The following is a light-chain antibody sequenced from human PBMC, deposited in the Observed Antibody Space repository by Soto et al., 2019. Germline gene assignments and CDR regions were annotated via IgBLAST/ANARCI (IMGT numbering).Light chain of an antibody. J-gene: IGKJ1*01. V-gene: IGKV3-15*01. CDR1: QSVRSH. CDR2: GAS. Sequence: IVMTQSPATLSVSPGEGVTLSCRASQSVRSHLAWYQQKPGQPPRLLIYGASTRATGIPARFSGSGFGTEFTLTISSLQSEDFAVYYCHQRSNWPWTFGQGTKVEIK. CDR3: HQRSNWPWT.